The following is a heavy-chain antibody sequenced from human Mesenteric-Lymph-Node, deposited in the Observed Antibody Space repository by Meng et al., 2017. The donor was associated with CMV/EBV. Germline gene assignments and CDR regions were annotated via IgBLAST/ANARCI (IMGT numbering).Heavy chain of an antibody. Sequence: TVSRGCVSSGRYYWSWIRQPPRKGLEWSVEIYYSGSHNYNPYFNRCVTIPVDTSKNTFTLKLSSVMAAVTAVDYCARETARPDYFDYWGQGTLVTVSS. D-gene: IGHD1-1*01. CDR2: IYYSGSH. J-gene: IGHJ4*02. CDR1: RGCVSSGRYY. CDR3: ARETARPDYFDY. V-gene: IGHV4-61*01.